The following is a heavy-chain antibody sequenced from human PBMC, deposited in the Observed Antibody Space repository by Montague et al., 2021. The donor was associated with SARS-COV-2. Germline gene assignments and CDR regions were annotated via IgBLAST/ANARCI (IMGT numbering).Heavy chain of an antibody. CDR1: GGSISSSSYY. CDR3: ARHASSDYSKDLYYYYYYGMDV. V-gene: IGHV4-39*01. J-gene: IGHJ6*02. D-gene: IGHD4-11*01. Sequence: SETLSLTCTVSGGSISSSSYYWGWIRHPPGQGLEWIGSIYYTGSTYYNPSLQSRATIAVDTSKNQFSLKLSSVTDADTAVYYCARHASSDYSKDLYYYYYYGMDVWGQGTTVTVSS. CDR2: IYYTGST.